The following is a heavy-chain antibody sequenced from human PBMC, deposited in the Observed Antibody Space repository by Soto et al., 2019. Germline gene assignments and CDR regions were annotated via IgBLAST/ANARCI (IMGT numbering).Heavy chain of an antibody. D-gene: IGHD6-19*01. CDR2: ISGSGGST. Sequence: PVGSLRLSCAASGFTFSSYAMSWVRQAPGKGLEWVSAISGSGGSTYYADSVKGRFTISRDNSKNTLYLQMNSLRAEDTAVYYCAKDRSRYSSGWYFPFDYWGQGTLVTVSS. CDR3: AKDRSRYSSGWYFPFDY. J-gene: IGHJ4*02. V-gene: IGHV3-23*01. CDR1: GFTFSSYA.